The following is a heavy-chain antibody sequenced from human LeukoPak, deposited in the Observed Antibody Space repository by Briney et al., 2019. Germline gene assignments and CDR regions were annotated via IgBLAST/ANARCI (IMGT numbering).Heavy chain of an antibody. CDR3: ARERIDYGDYDY. V-gene: IGHV4-31*03. J-gene: IGHJ4*02. CDR1: GGSISSGGYY. Sequence: PSETLSLTCTVSGGSISSGGYYWSWIRQHPGKGLEWIGYIYYSGSTYYNPSLKSRVTISVDTSKNQFSLKLSSVTAADTAVYYCARERIDYGDYDYWGQGTLVTVSS. D-gene: IGHD4-17*01. CDR2: IYYSGST.